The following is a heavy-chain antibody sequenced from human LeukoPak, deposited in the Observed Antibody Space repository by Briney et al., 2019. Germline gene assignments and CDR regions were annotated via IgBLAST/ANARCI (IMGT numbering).Heavy chain of an antibody. D-gene: IGHD6-19*01. J-gene: IGHJ6*03. CDR2: ISAYNGNT. Sequence: GASVKVSCKASGYTFTSYGISWVRQAPGQGLEWMGWISAYNGNTNYAQKLQGRVTMTTDTSTSTAYMELRSLRSDDTAVYYCARDLGAVADPYYYYYMDVWGRGTTVTVSS. CDR3: ARDLGAVADPYYYYYMDV. CDR1: GYTFTSYG. V-gene: IGHV1-18*01.